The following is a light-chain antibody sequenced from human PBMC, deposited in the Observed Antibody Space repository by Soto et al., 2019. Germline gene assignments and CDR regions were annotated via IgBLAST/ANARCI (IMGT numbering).Light chain of an antibody. CDR2: DAS. J-gene: IGKJ5*01. CDR3: QHRSEWPVS. Sequence: EIVLTQSSAPLSLSPGERTTPSCRASQSVSSYLAWYQQKPGQAPRLLISDASNGATGIPARFSGSGSGTDFTLTISTLEPEDFAVYYCQHRSEWPVSFGQGTRLEIK. CDR1: QSVSSY. V-gene: IGKV3-11*01.